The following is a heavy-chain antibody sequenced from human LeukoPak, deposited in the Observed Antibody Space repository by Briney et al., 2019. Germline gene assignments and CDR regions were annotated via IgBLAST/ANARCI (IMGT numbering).Heavy chain of an antibody. D-gene: IGHD3-9*01. J-gene: IGHJ4*02. CDR2: IKNDGSEK. CDR1: GFTSSSYW. V-gene: IGHV3-7*04. Sequence: GGSLRLSCAASGFTSSSYWMSWVRQAPGEWLEWVATIKNDGSEKNYVDSVNGRFTISRDNAKNSLYLQMSGLRAEDTAVYFCATADWFSFDFWSQGTLVTVSS. CDR3: ATADWFSFDF.